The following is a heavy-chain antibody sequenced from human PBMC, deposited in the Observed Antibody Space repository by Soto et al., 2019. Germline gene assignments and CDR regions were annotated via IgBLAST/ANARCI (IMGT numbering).Heavy chain of an antibody. CDR3: ATGGSRGFGY. CDR1: GGSMSSYY. CDR2: IYYSGST. J-gene: IGHJ4*02. D-gene: IGHD2-15*01. Sequence: SETLSRTCTVSGGSMSSYYWNWIRQPQGKGLEWIGYIYYSGSTNYNPSLKSRVTISVDTSKNQFSLKLSSVTAADTAVYYCATGGSRGFGYWGQGTLVTVSS. V-gene: IGHV4-59*01.